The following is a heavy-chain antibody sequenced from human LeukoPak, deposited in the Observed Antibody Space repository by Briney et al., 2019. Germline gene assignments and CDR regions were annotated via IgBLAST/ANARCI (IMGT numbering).Heavy chain of an antibody. Sequence: SLKVSCKTSGGTFSDYALSWVRQAPGQGLEWMGVIIPVFSKPHSAQRFQGRVTITTDESTSTASLELSSLTSDDTAVYFCAGGQGAGGELGYFDWPPYMDVWGKGTTVTVS. D-gene: IGHD3-9*01. V-gene: IGHV1-69*05. CDR2: IIPVFSKP. J-gene: IGHJ6*03. CDR3: AGGQGAGGELGYFDWPPYMDV. CDR1: GGTFSDYA.